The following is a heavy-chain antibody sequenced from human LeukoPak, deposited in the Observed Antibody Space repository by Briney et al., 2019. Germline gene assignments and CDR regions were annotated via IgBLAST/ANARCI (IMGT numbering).Heavy chain of an antibody. Sequence: GGSLRLSRAASGLTFSSYGMHWVRQAPGKGLEWVAVISYDGSNKYYADSVKGRFTISRDNSKNTLYLQMNSLRAEDTAVYYCAKDLTYYYDSSGYYWGQGTLVTVSS. CDR1: GLTFSSYG. J-gene: IGHJ4*02. CDR2: ISYDGSNK. CDR3: AKDLTYYYDSSGYY. D-gene: IGHD3-22*01. V-gene: IGHV3-30*18.